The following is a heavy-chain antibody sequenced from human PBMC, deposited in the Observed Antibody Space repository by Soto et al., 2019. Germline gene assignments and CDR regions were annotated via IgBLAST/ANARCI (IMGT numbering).Heavy chain of an antibody. CDR1: GGSFSPYF. CDR3: ARLASGWQYYYFDF. V-gene: IGHV4-34*01. CDR2: INHSGST. J-gene: IGHJ2*01. D-gene: IGHD6-19*01. Sequence: QVQLQQWGAGLLKPSETLYITCAVYGGSFSPYFWSWIRQPPGKGLEWIGEINHSGSTNYNPSLTRRATLSVDTSKNQVSLKLTSVTAADTAVYYRARLASGWQYYYFDFWGRGTRVTVSS.